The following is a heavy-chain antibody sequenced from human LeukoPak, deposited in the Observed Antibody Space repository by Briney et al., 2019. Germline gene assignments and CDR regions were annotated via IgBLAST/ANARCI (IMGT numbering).Heavy chain of an antibody. CDR2: ISHDTPGT. J-gene: IGHJ4*02. CDR3: ARRDTSGWYSLDY. CDR1: GFTFRNYP. V-gene: IGHV3-23*01. Sequence: GALRLSCAASGFTFRNYPMSWVRQAPGKGLEWCSSISHDTPGTYYADHVKGRFTISRDNSKHTLHLQMNRLRADDTATYFCARRDTSGWYSLDYWGQGTLVSVP. D-gene: IGHD6-19*01.